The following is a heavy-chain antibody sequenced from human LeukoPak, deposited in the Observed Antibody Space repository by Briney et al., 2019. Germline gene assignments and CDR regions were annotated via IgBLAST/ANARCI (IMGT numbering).Heavy chain of an antibody. CDR3: ARPITIFGVVKVRMDV. D-gene: IGHD3-3*01. CDR1: GGSFSGYY. Sequence: PSETLSLTCAVYGGSFSGYYWSWIRQPPGKGLEWIGEINHSGSTNYNPSLKSRVTISVDTSKNQFSLKLSSVTAADTAVYYCARPITIFGVVKVRMDVWGQGTTVTVSS. CDR2: INHSGST. V-gene: IGHV4-34*01. J-gene: IGHJ6*02.